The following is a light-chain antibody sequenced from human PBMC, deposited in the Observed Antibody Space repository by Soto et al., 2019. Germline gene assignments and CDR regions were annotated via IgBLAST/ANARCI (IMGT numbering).Light chain of an antibody. CDR2: DVS. J-gene: IGLJ2*01. CDR3: NSFAGSAHVV. V-gene: IGLV2-8*01. Sequence: QSVLAQPPSASGSPGQSVTISCTGTSSDVGAYNYVSWYQQHPGKAPKLIIYDVSQRPSGVPDRFSGSKSGNTASLTVSGLQAEDEAVYYCNSFAGSAHVVFGGGTKVTVL. CDR1: SSDVGAYNY.